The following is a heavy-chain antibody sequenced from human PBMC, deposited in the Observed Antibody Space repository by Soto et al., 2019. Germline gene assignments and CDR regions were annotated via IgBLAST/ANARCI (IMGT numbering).Heavy chain of an antibody. D-gene: IGHD3-10*01. CDR1: EYTFTSYD. J-gene: IGHJ5*02. V-gene: IGHV1-8*01. Sequence: QVQLVQSGAEVKKPGASVKVSCKASEYTFTSYDINWVRQATGQGLEWMGWMNPNSGNTDYAQKFQGRVTMTRNTSKRTAYMELSSLRSENTAVYYWARGRVVRNGFDPWGQGTLVTVSS. CDR2: MNPNSGNT. CDR3: ARGRVVRNGFDP.